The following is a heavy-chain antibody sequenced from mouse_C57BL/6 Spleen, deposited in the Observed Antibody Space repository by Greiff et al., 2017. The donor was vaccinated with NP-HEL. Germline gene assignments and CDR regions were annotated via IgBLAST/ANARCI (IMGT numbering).Heavy chain of an antibody. CDR1: GYAFSSSW. CDR3: AREGDYDNY. Sequence: SGPELVKPGASVKISCKASGYAFSSSWMNWVKQRPGKGLEWIGRIYPGDGDTNYNGKFKGKATLTADKSSSTAYMQLSSLTSEDSAVYFCAREGDYDNYWGQGTTLTVSS. V-gene: IGHV1-82*01. J-gene: IGHJ2*01. CDR2: IYPGDGDT. D-gene: IGHD2-4*01.